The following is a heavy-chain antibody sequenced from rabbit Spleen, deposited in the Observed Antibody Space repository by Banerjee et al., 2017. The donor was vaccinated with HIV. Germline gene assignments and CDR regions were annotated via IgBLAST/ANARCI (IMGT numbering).Heavy chain of an antibody. CDR1: GFSFSNKAV. CDR2: INAVTGKA. V-gene: IGHV1S45*01. CDR3: ARDTSSSFSSYGMDL. D-gene: IGHD1-1*01. J-gene: IGHJ6*01. Sequence: QEQLVESGGGLVKPEGSLKLSCTASGFSFSNKAVMCWVRQAPGKGLEWIACINAVTGKAVYASWAKGRFTCSKTSSTTVTLQVTRLTAADTATYFCARDTSSSFSSYGMDLWGPGTLVTVS.